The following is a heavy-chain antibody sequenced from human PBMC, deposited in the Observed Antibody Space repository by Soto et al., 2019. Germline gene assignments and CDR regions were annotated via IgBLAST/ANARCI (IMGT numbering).Heavy chain of an antibody. D-gene: IGHD2-15*01. CDR1: GYTFTGYY. V-gene: IGHV1-2*04. CDR3: AREGSRRYCSGGSCYSSDHFDY. Sequence: QVQLVQSGAEVKKPGASVKVSCKASGYTFTGYYMHWVRQAPGQGLEWMGWINPNSGGTNYAQKFQGWVTMTRDTSISTAYMELSRLRSDDTAVYYCAREGSRRYCSGGSCYSSDHFDYWGQGTLVTVSS. CDR2: INPNSGGT. J-gene: IGHJ4*02.